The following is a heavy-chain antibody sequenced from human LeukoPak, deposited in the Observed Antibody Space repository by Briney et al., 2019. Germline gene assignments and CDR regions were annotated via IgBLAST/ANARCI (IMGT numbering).Heavy chain of an antibody. Sequence: GGSLRLSCAASGFTFSSYWMSWVRQAPGQGLEWVANTKEDGSEKYYVDSAKGRFTISRDNAKKSLYLQMNSLRAEDTAVYYCARDKGVVGQFDPWGQGTLVTVSS. CDR2: TKEDGSEK. V-gene: IGHV3-7*01. CDR3: ARDKGVVGQFDP. CDR1: GFTFSSYW. J-gene: IGHJ5*02. D-gene: IGHD3-3*01.